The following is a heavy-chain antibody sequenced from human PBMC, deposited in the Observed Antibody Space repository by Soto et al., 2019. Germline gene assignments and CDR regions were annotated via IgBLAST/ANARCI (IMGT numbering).Heavy chain of an antibody. Sequence: QVQLQESGPGLVKPSGTLSLTCAVSGGSISSSNWCSWVRQHPGKGLEWIGEIYHSGSTTYNPSLMSRVTTTVNKSKNQFSLKLSSGTAADTAVYYCARREWIAEHFGGVWYCELWGGGT. CDR3: ARREWIAEHFGGVWYCEL. CDR2: IYHSGST. CDR1: GGSISSSNW. J-gene: IGHJ2*01. V-gene: IGHV4-4*02. D-gene: IGHD3-3*01.